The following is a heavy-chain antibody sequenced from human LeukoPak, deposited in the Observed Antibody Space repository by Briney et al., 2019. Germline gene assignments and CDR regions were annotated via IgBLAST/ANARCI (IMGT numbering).Heavy chain of an antibody. J-gene: IGHJ4*02. V-gene: IGHV3-43*02. CDR1: GLPIGDFA. Sequence: GGSLRLSCVASGLPIGDFAMHWVRQAPGQGLEWASLISGDGVSTFFTDSVKGRFSISRDNSKNSLFLEMSSLRTEDTAMYYCARESGKFDYWGQGTLVAVSS. CDR3: ARESGKFDY. CDR2: ISGDGVST.